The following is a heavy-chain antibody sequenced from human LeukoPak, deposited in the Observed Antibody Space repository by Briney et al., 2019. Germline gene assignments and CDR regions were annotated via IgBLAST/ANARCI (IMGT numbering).Heavy chain of an antibody. J-gene: IGHJ4*02. CDR3: AKPHFDY. Sequence: GGSLRLSCAASGFTFSSYWMHWVRQAPGKGLEWVSSISSSSSYIYYADSVKGRFTISRDNSRNTLYLQMNSLRAEDTAVYYCAKPHFDYWGQGALVTVSS. CDR2: ISSSSSYI. V-gene: IGHV3-21*01. CDR1: GFTFSSYW.